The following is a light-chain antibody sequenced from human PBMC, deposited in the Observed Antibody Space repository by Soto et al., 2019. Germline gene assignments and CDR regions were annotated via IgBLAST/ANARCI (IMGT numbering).Light chain of an antibody. Sequence: DIPMTQSPSSPSSSLGDQGTLTFPASPSISSYLNWYQQKPGKAPKLLIYAASSLQSGVPSRFSGSGSGTDFTLTISSLQPEDFATYYCQQSYSTPRELTFGGGTKVDIK. CDR2: AAS. CDR3: QQSYSTPRELT. V-gene: IGKV1-39*01. CDR1: PSISSY. J-gene: IGKJ4*01.